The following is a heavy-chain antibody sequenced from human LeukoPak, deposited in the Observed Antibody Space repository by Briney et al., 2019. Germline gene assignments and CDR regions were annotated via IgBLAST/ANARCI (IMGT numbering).Heavy chain of an antibody. J-gene: IGHJ5*02. D-gene: IGHD3-10*01. Sequence: SGVSLTLSCAASGFTLCSYAMLGVRQAPGKGLEWLAIISYDGSNKYFAHSERGRFTISRDNSKNTLFLQMNSLRAEDTAVYYCARDQQGGSGGNWFDPWGQGTMATVSS. CDR1: GFTLCSYA. CDR3: ARDQQGGSGGNWFDP. V-gene: IGHV3-30-3*01. CDR2: ISYDGSNK.